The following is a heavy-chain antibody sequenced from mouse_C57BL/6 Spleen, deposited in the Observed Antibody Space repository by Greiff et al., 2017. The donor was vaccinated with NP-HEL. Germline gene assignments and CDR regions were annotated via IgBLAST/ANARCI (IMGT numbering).Heavy chain of an antibody. V-gene: IGHV1-82*01. D-gene: IGHD3-2*02. CDR2: IYPGDGDT. CDR1: GYAFSSSW. CDR3: ARSGLDSSGYVSWFAY. Sequence: VKLQESGPELVKPGASVKISCKASGYAFSSSWMNWVKQRPGKGLEWIGRIYPGDGDTNYNGKFKGKATLTADKSSSTAYMQLSSLTSEDSAVYFCARSGLDSSGYVSWFAYWGQGTLVTVSA. J-gene: IGHJ3*01.